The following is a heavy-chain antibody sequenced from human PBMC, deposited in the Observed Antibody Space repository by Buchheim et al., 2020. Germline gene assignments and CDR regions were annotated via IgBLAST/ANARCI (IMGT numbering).Heavy chain of an antibody. CDR3: AKDLGSSSQNYYYYGMDV. D-gene: IGHD6-13*01. Sequence: QVQLVESGGGVVQPGRSLRLSCAASGFTFSSYGMHWVRQAPGKGLEWVAVISYDGSNKYYADSVKGRFTISRENSKNTLYLQMNSLRAEDTAVYYCAKDLGSSSQNYYYYGMDVWGQGTT. CDR2: ISYDGSNK. J-gene: IGHJ6*02. V-gene: IGHV3-30*18. CDR1: GFTFSSYG.